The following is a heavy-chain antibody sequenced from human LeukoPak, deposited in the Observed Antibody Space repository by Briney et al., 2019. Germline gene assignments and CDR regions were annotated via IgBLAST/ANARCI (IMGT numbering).Heavy chain of an antibody. CDR1: GGPFGVYY. CDR2: INHSGST. D-gene: IGHD3-10*01. V-gene: IGHV4-34*01. J-gene: IGHJ4*02. Sequence: SETLSLTCAVYGGPFGVYYWSWVRQPPGKGLEWIGEINHSGSTNYNPSLKSRVTISVDTSKNHFSLKLSSVTAADTAVYYCAGPGAGDLDYWGQGTLVSVSS. CDR3: AGPGAGDLDY.